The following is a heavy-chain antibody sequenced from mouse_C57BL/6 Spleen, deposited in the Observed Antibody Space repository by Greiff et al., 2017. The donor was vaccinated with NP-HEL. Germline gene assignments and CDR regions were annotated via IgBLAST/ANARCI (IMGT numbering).Heavy chain of an antibody. Sequence: EVKLVESGEGLVKPGGSLKLSCAASGFTFSSYAMSWVRQTPEKRLEWVAYISSGGDYIYYADTVKGRFTISRDNARNTLYLQMSSLKSEDTAMYYCTRDRGLRYYFDYWGQGTTLTVSS. CDR3: TRDRGLRYYFDY. CDR1: GFTFSSYA. D-gene: IGHD1-1*01. V-gene: IGHV5-9-1*02. J-gene: IGHJ2*01. CDR2: ISSGGDYI.